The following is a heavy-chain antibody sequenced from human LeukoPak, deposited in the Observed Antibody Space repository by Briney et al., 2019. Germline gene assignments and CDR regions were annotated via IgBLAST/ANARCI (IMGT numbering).Heavy chain of an antibody. CDR1: GFTFSTYA. CDR2: ITGSGGST. J-gene: IGHJ5*02. D-gene: IGHD3-10*01. CDR3: AKGLEGTRFDP. V-gene: IGHV3-23*01. Sequence: PGGSLRLSCAASGFTFSTYAMNWVRQAPGKGLEWVSIITGSGGSTFYADSVKGRFTISRDNSKNTLYLQMNSLRVEDTAVYYCAKGLEGTRFDPWGQGTLVPVSS.